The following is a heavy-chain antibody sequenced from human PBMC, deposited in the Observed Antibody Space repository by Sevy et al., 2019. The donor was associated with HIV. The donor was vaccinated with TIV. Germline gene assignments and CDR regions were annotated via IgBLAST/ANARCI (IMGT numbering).Heavy chain of an antibody. V-gene: IGHV3-30*18. CDR2: ISYDTSNK. Sequence: GGSLRLSCEASGFTFSNYGMHWVRQAPGKGLEWVALISYDTSNKYYGDSINGRFTISRDNSKNTLYLQMNGLRGEDTAVYYCANDPVFGLLIHKGQDSFHIWGQGTMVTVSS. CDR1: GFTFSNYG. CDR3: ANDPVFGLLIHKGQDSFHI. D-gene: IGHD3-3*01. J-gene: IGHJ3*02.